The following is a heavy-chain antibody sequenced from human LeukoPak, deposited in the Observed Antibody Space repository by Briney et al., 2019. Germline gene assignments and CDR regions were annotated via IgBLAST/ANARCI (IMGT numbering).Heavy chain of an antibody. D-gene: IGHD6-19*01. V-gene: IGHV3-7*03. CDR1: GFIFSSYW. CDR2: IKRDGSEK. J-gene: IGHJ4*02. Sequence: GGSLRLSCAASGFIFSSYWMGWVRQAPGKGLEWVANIKRDGSEKYYVDSVKGRFTISRDNSKNTLYLQMNSLRAEDTAVYYCANGSGWLTYFDYWGQGTLVTVSS. CDR3: ANGSGWLTYFDY.